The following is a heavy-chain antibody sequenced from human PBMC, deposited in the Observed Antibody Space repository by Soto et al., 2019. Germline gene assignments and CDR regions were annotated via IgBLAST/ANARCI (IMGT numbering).Heavy chain of an antibody. Sequence: GGSLRLSCAVSGFSFRTYGFHWVRQPPGKGLQWVAVISPKGHSDSVEGRFTISRDNSKDTLYLQVNNLRAEDTAVYYCARDDAFANENAFDLWGQGTKVTVSS. CDR2: ISPK. CDR3: ARDDAFANENAFDL. CDR1: GFSFRTYG. D-gene: IGHD1-1*01. J-gene: IGHJ3*01. V-gene: IGHV3-33*01.